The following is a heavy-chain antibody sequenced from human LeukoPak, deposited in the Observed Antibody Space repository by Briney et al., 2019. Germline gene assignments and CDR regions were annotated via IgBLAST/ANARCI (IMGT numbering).Heavy chain of an antibody. CDR2: IDNAGSTT. V-gene: IGHV3-74*03. D-gene: IGHD2/OR15-2a*01. CDR3: VSFYEAY. J-gene: IGHJ4*02. Sequence: GGSLRLSCAASGFTFSNYWIHWVRQAPGKGLVWVSRIDNAGSTTTYADSVKGRFTISRDNAKNTVYLQMNNLRAEDTAVYYCVSFYEAYWGRGTLVTVSS. CDR1: GFTFSNYW.